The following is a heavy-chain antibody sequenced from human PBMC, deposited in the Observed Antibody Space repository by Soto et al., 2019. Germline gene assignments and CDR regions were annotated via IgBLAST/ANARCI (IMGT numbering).Heavy chain of an antibody. J-gene: IGHJ4*02. CDR2: ISGSDDST. Sequence: EVQLLESGGGLVQPGESLRLSCAASGFTFSSYAMSWVRQAPGKGLEWVSVISGSDDSTYYADSVKGRVTISRDKSKNTLYLQMNSLRAEATAVYYCAKRSSSSTFDYWGQGTLVTVSS. D-gene: IGHD6-6*01. CDR1: GFTFSSYA. CDR3: AKRSSSSTFDY. V-gene: IGHV3-23*01.